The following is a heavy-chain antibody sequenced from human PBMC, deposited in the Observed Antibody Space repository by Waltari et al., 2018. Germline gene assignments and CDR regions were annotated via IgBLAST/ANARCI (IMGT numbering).Heavy chain of an antibody. Sequence: QVQLVQSGAEVKKPGASVKVSCKASGYTFTDYYMHWVRQAPGQGREWMGRINPNSGGTNYTQKFQGRVTMTRDTSISTAYMELSRLRSDDTAVYYCARGGPAIFGVLITKRFDYWGQGTLVTVSS. CDR2: INPNSGGT. CDR3: ARGGPAIFGVLITKRFDY. CDR1: GYTFTDYY. V-gene: IGHV1-2*06. D-gene: IGHD3-3*01. J-gene: IGHJ4*02.